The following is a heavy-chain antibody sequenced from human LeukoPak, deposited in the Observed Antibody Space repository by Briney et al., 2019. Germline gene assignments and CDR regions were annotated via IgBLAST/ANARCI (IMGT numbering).Heavy chain of an antibody. J-gene: IGHJ4*02. CDR2: LYSSGDT. CDR1: GGPISGYY. CDR3: ARGSSGSTKRYYFDS. D-gene: IGHD6-19*01. Sequence: SETLSLTCTVSGGPISGYYWNWVRQPADRGLEWIGRLYSSGDTYYNPSLKSRLTMSVDTSKNQFSLKLRSVTAADTAVYYCARGSSGSTKRYYFDSWGQGALVTVPS. V-gene: IGHV4-4*07.